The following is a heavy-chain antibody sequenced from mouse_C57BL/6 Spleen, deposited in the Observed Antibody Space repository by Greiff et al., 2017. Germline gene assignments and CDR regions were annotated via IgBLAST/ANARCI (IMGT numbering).Heavy chain of an antibody. Sequence: QVQLQQPGAELVMPGASVKLSCTASGYTFTSYWMHWVQQRPGQGLEWIGEIGPSDSYTNYNQKFKGKFTLTVDKSSSTAYMQLSSVTSEDSAVYYCARYPYYGKGYFDVWGTGTTVTVSS. CDR1: GYTFTSYW. D-gene: IGHD2-10*01. V-gene: IGHV1-69*01. CDR3: ARYPYYGKGYFDV. CDR2: IGPSDSYT. J-gene: IGHJ1*03.